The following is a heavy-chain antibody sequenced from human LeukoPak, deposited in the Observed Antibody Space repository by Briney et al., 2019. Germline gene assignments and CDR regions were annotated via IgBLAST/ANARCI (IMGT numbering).Heavy chain of an antibody. D-gene: IGHD3-10*01. V-gene: IGHV4-59*01. J-gene: IGHJ4*02. Sequence: SETLSLTCTVSGGSISSYYWSWLRQPPGKGLEWIGSIYYSGSTYYNPSLKSRVTISVDTSKNQFSLKLSSVTAADTAVYYCARHYGSGSYLDYWGQGTLVTVSS. CDR3: ARHYGSGSYLDY. CDR1: GGSISSYY. CDR2: IYYSGST.